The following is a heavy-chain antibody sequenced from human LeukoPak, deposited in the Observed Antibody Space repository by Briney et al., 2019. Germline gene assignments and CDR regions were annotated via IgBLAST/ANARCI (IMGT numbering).Heavy chain of an antibody. CDR1: GGSISSSSYY. CDR3: ARERSTYGSGSYFDP. D-gene: IGHD3-10*01. V-gene: IGHV4-39*07. J-gene: IGHJ5*02. CDR2: IYYSGST. Sequence: SETLSLTCTVSGGSISSSSYYWGWIRQPPGKGLEWIGSIYYSGSTYYNPSLKSRVTISVDTSKNQFSLKLSSVTAADTAVYYCARERSTYGSGSYFDPWGQGTLVTVSS.